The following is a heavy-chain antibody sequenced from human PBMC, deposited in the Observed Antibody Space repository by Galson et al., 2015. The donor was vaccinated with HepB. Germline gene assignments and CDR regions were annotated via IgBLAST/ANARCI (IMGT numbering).Heavy chain of an antibody. J-gene: IGHJ4*02. Sequence: PALVKPTQTLTLTCTFSGFSLSTNGVGVGWIRQPPGKALEWLALISLKADKHYSPFLKSRFTITKDTSKNQVVLTMTTMDPVDTATHYCAHSLGAVAGFGYSNYYFDYWGQGTLVTVSS. CDR2: ISLKADK. D-gene: IGHD6-19*01. V-gene: IGHV2-5*01. CDR1: GFSLSTNGVG. CDR3: AHSLGAVAGFGYSNYYFDY.